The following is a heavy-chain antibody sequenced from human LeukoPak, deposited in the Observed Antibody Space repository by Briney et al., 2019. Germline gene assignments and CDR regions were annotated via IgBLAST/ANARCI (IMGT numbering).Heavy chain of an antibody. D-gene: IGHD1-26*01. CDR3: ASGSIVGAPDAFDI. Sequence: GATLKVSCKASAYTFTSYYMHWLRQASGPGLEWQAIINPSGGSTSYAQKFQGRVTMTRDTSTSTVYMELSSLRSEDTAVYYCASGSIVGAPDAFDIWGQGTMVTVSS. CDR2: INPSGGST. J-gene: IGHJ3*02. V-gene: IGHV1-46*01. CDR1: AYTFTSYY.